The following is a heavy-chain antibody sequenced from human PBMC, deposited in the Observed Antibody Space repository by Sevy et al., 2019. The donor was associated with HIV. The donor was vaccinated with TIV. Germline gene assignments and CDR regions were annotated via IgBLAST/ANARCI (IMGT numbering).Heavy chain of an antibody. CDR1: GSTIRSYS. CDR3: ARVIDYVAHYMDI. J-gene: IGHJ6*03. Sequence: GGSLRLSCTASGSTIRSYSMNWVRQAPGKGLEWVSSISSTGSYRYYADSVKGRFTISRDNAKNSLYLQMNSLRAEDTAVYYCARVIDYVAHYMDIWGKGTTVTVSS. CDR2: ISSTGSYR. V-gene: IGHV3-21*01. D-gene: IGHD3-16*01.